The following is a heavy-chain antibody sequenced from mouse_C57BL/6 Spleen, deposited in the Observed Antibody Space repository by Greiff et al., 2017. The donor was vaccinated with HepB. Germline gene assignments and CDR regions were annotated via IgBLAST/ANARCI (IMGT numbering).Heavy chain of an antibody. CDR3: ANSNWDYAMDY. V-gene: IGHV5-17*01. CDR1: GFTFSDYG. Sequence: DVQLVESGGGLVKPGGSLKLSCAASGFTFSDYGMHWVRQAPEKGLEWVAYISSGSSTIYYADTVKGRFTISRDNAKNTLFLQMTSLRSEDTAMYYCANSNWDYAMDYWGQGTSVTVSS. J-gene: IGHJ4*01. CDR2: ISSGSSTI. D-gene: IGHD2-5*01.